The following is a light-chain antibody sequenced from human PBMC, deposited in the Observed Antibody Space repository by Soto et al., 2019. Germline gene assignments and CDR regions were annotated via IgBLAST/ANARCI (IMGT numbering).Light chain of an antibody. CDR3: QSYDSSLSGWL. Sequence: QSVLTQPPSVSGAPGQRVTISCTGSSSNIGAGFDVHWYQHLPGTAPKPLTYDNTNRPSGVPDRFSGSKSGTSASLAITGLQAEDEADYYCQSYDSSLSGWLFGGGTKLTVL. CDR2: DNT. V-gene: IGLV1-40*01. J-gene: IGLJ2*01. CDR1: SSNIGAGFD.